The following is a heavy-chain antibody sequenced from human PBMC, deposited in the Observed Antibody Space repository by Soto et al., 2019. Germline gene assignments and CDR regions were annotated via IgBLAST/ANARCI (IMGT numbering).Heavy chain of an antibody. CDR2: ISSSGGRGGST. CDR3: AKDWRMDV. V-gene: IGHV3-23*01. CDR1: GFTFSSYA. J-gene: IGHJ6*02. Sequence: EVQLLESGGGLVQPGGSLRLSCAASGFTFSSYAMNWVRQAPGKGLEWVSDISSSGGRGGSTHYAESVKGRFTISRDNSKNTLYLQMNSLRAEDTAVYYCAKDWRMDVWGQGTTVTVSS.